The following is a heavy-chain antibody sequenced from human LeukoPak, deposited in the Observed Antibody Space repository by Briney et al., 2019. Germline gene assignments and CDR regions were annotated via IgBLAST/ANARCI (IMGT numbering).Heavy chain of an antibody. D-gene: IGHD3-10*01. CDR3: ARVRGDKGSRLDYYYYGMDV. J-gene: IGHJ6*04. CDR2: IGAYNGNT. V-gene: IGHV1-18*04. CDR1: GYTFTSYG. Sequence: ASVQVSCKASGYTFTSYGINWVRQAPGQGLEWMGRIGAYNGNTNYAQKIQGRVTMTTDTSTSTAYMELRNLRPDDTAVYYCARVRGDKGSRLDYYYYGMDVWGEGTTVTVSS.